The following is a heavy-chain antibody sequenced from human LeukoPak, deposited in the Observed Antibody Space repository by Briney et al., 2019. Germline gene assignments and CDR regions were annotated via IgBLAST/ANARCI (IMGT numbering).Heavy chain of an antibody. CDR3: AKDMGAAGTFGAFDI. Sequence: GGSLRLTCAASEFTFSSYAMSWVRQAPGKGLDWVSAISGSGGSTYYAESGKGRFTISRDNSKNTLYLQMNSLRAEGTAVYYCAKDMGAAGTFGAFDIWGQGTMVTVSS. J-gene: IGHJ3*02. CDR2: ISGSGGST. CDR1: EFTFSSYA. D-gene: IGHD6-13*01. V-gene: IGHV3-23*01.